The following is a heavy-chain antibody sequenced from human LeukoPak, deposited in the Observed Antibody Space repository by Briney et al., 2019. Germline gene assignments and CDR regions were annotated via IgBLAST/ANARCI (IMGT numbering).Heavy chain of an antibody. CDR1: GFTFSIYA. CDR3: ARDGGYSGYDADC. CDR2: ISGSGGST. V-gene: IGHV3-23*01. J-gene: IGHJ4*02. D-gene: IGHD5-12*01. Sequence: PGGSLRLSCAASGFTFSIYAMSWVRQAPGKGLEWVSAISGSGGSTYYADSVRGRFTISRENDKNSLFLQMNSLRAEDTAVYYCARDGGYSGYDADCWGQGTLVTVSS.